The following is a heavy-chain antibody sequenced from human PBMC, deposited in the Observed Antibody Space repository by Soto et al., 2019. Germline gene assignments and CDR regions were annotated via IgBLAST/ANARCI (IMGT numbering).Heavy chain of an antibody. Sequence: PGESLKISCKGSGYSFTSYWIGWVRQMPGKGLEWMGIIYPGDSDTRYSPSFQGQVTISADKSISTAYLQWSSLKASDTAMYYCARHVASVQREPNYYYGMDVWGQGTTVTVSS. CDR3: ARHVASVQREPNYYYGMDV. J-gene: IGHJ6*02. V-gene: IGHV5-51*01. D-gene: IGHD2-15*01. CDR1: GYSFTSYW. CDR2: IYPGDSDT.